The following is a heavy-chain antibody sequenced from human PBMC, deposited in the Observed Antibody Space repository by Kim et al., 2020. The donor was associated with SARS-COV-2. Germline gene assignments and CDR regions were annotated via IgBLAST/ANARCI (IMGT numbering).Heavy chain of an antibody. CDR1: GFTVSSNY. D-gene: IGHD3-22*01. V-gene: IGHV3-53*01. CDR2: IYSGGST. J-gene: IGHJ3*02. Sequence: GGSLRLSCAASGFTVSSNYMSWVRQAPGKGLEWVSVIYSGGSTYYADSVKGRFTISRDNSKNTLYLQMNSLRAEDTAVYYCARVLPYYYDSSGAFDIWGQGTMVTVSS. CDR3: ARVLPYYYDSSGAFDI.